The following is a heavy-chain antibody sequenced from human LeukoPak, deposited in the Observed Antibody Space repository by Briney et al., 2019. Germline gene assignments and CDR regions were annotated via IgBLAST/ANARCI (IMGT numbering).Heavy chain of an antibody. V-gene: IGHV3-33*06. CDR1: GFTFSSYA. J-gene: IGHJ6*03. D-gene: IGHD4-11*01. CDR2: IWYDGSNK. Sequence: GGSLRLSRAASGFTFSSYAMHWVRQAPGKGLEWVAVIWYDGSNKYYADSVKGRFTISRDNSKNTLYLQMNSLRAEDTAVYYCAKGGHDYRVLPYYYYYMDVWGKGATVTVSS. CDR3: AKGGHDYRVLPYYYYYMDV.